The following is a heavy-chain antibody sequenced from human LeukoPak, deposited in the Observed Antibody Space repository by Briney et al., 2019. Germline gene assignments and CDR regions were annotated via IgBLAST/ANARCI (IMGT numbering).Heavy chain of an antibody. CDR3: ARVGVIAARHQGIDY. Sequence: ASVKVSCKASGYTFTSYAMNWVRQAPGQGLEWMGWINANTGNPTYAQGFTGRFVFSLDTSVSTAYLQISSLKAEDTAVYCCARVGVIAARHQGIDYWGQGTLVTVSS. V-gene: IGHV7-4-1*02. CDR2: INANTGNP. CDR1: GYTFTSYA. J-gene: IGHJ4*02. D-gene: IGHD6-6*01.